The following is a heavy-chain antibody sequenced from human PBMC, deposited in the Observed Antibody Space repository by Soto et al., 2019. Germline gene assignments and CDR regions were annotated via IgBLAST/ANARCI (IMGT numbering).Heavy chain of an antibody. V-gene: IGHV1-69*13. D-gene: IGHD3-3*01. CDR2: IIPIFGTV. Sequence: GASVKVSCTASGGTFSSYAISWVRQAPGQGLEWMGGIIPIFGTVNYAQKFQGRVTITADESTSTAYMELSSLRSEDTAVYYCARGTIFGVVIGPPDYWGQGTLVTVS. J-gene: IGHJ4*02. CDR3: ARGTIFGVVIGPPDY. CDR1: GGTFSSYA.